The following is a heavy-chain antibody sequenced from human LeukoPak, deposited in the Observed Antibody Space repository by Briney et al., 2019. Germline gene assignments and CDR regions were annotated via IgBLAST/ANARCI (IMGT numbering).Heavy chain of an antibody. CDR2: ISSSRNT. CDR3: ARHYDFLV. Sequence: SETLSLTCTVSAGSISSYYWGCISQPPGKWMGCNVSISSSRNTYYNPSLMSGVTISVDTSKNQFSLELSSVTAADTAVYYSARHYDFLVWGQGTTVTVSS. D-gene: IGHD3/OR15-3a*01. J-gene: IGHJ6*02. V-gene: IGHV4-39*01. CDR1: AGSISSYY.